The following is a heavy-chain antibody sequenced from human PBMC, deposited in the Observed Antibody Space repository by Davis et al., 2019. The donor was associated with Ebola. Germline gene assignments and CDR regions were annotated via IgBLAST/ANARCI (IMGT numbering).Heavy chain of an antibody. CDR3: ARGGPNWNYYYYYGMDV. J-gene: IGHJ6*02. D-gene: IGHD1-1*01. CDR1: GGTFSSYA. CDR2: IIPIFGTA. Sequence: SVKVSCKASGGTFSSYAISWVRQAPGQGLEWMGGIIPIFGTANYSQKFQGRVTITADKSTSTAYMELSSLRSEDTAVYYCARGGPNWNYYYYYGMDVWGQGTTVTVSS. V-gene: IGHV1-69*06.